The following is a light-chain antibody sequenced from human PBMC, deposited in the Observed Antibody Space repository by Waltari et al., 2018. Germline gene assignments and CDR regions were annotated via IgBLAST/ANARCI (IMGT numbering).Light chain of an antibody. CDR1: RLGSKD. CDR3: QAWDSSNVV. J-gene: IGLJ2*01. CDR2: QDY. Sequence: SYDLSQPPSVSVSPGQTASITCSDERLGSKDVCWYQQKSRQSPVLVMYQDYKRPSGIPERFSGSNSRNIATLTITGTQPMDEADYYCQAWDSSNVVFGGGTKLTVL. V-gene: IGLV3-1*01.